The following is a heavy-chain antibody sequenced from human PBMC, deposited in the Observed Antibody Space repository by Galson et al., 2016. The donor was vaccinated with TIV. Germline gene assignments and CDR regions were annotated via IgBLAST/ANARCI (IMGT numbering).Heavy chain of an antibody. CDR3: AKENDFDS. CDR2: ISSDGSRK. J-gene: IGHJ5*01. CDR1: GFTFSDYV. V-gene: IGHV3-30*04. D-gene: IGHD3-16*01. Sequence: SLRLSCAGSGFTFSDYVLNWVRQAPGKGLQWVAFISSDGSRKYVADSVKGRFTISRDNSENTLYLQMNNLRPDDTAAYFCAKENDFDSWGQVTLVTFSS.